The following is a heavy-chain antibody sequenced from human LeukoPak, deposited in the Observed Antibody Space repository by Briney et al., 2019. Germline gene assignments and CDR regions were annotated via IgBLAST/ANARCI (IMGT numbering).Heavy chain of an antibody. V-gene: IGHV3-23*01. CDR3: ARGRYYDSSGYLSTNWFDP. J-gene: IGHJ5*02. D-gene: IGHD3-22*01. CDR2: ISGSGGST. CDR1: GFTFSSYA. Sequence: PGGSLRLSCAASGFTFSSYAMSWVRQAPGKGLEWVSAISGSGGSTYYADSVKGRFTISRDNSKNTLYLQMNSLRVEDTAVYYCARGRYYDSSGYLSTNWFDPWGQGTLVTVSS.